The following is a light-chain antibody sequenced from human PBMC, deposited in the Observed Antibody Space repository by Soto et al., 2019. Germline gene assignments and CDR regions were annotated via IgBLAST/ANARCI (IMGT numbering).Light chain of an antibody. CDR1: QSLLDSDDGNTY. J-gene: IGKJ3*01. CDR3: MQRIEFPTT. V-gene: IGKV2-40*01. Sequence: DIVMTQTPLSLPVTPGEPASISCRSSQSLLDSDDGNTYLDWYLQKPGQSPQLLIYTLSYRASLVPDELSGRGSGSDFTLKISSVEAEDVRVYSCMQRIEFPTTFGPGTKVDIK. CDR2: TLS.